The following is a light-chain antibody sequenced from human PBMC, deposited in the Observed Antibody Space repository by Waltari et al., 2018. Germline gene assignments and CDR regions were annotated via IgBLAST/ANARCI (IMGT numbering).Light chain of an antibody. CDR1: QLGDKY. Sequence: SYELTQPPSVSVSPGQTASITCSGDQLGDKYVCWYQQKPGHSPEVVIYQDSLRPSWIPERFSGSNSGNTATLTISGTQPVDDADYYCQAWDSGVVFGGGTKLTVL. CDR3: QAWDSGVV. V-gene: IGLV3-1*01. J-gene: IGLJ2*01. CDR2: QDS.